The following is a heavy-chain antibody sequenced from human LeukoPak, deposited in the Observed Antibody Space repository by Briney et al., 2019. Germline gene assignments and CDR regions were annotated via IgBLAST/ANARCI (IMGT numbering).Heavy chain of an antibody. CDR2: ISSSSSYI. J-gene: IGHJ1*01. Sequence: PGGSLRLSCAASGFTFDDYGMSWVRQAPGKGLEWVSSISSSSSYIYYADSVKGRFTISRDNAKNSLYLQMNSLRAEDTAVYYCARVGLDYDSSGYYYWAEYFQHWGQGTLVTVSS. CDR1: GFTFDDYG. D-gene: IGHD3-22*01. V-gene: IGHV3-21*01. CDR3: ARVGLDYDSSGYYYWAEYFQH.